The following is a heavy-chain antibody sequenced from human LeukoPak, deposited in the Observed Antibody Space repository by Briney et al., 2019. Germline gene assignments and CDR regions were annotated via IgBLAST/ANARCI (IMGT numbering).Heavy chain of an antibody. CDR1: GYTFTSYG. V-gene: IGHV1-18*04. CDR2: ISAYNGNT. J-gene: IGHJ6*04. D-gene: IGHD2-2*01. CDR3: ARDFPTHDIVVVPAAKDYYYGMDV. Sequence: ASVTVSCKASGYTFTSYGISWVRQAPGKGVEWMGWISAYNGNTNYAQTLQGRVTMTTDTSTSTAYMELRSLRSDDTAVYYCARDFPTHDIVVVPAAKDYYYGMDVWGKGTTVTVSS.